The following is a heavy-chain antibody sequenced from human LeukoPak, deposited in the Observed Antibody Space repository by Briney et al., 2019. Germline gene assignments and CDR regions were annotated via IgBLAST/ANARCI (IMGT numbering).Heavy chain of an antibody. CDR3: ARDWYYDPYYFDY. V-gene: IGHV3-11*01. Sequence: GGSLRLSCAASGFTFSDYYMSWIRQAPGKGLEWVSYISSSGSTIYYADSVKGRFTISRDNAKNSLYLQMNSLRAEDTAVYYCARDWYYDPYYFDYWGQETLVTVSS. CDR2: ISSSGSTI. CDR1: GFTFSDYY. J-gene: IGHJ4*02. D-gene: IGHD3-22*01.